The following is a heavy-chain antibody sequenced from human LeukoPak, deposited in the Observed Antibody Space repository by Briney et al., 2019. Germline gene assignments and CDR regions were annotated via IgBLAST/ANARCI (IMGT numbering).Heavy chain of an antibody. CDR2: IYPGDFDT. D-gene: IGHD2-15*01. J-gene: IGHJ6*02. CDR1: GYSFTTYW. V-gene: IGHV5-51*01. CDR3: ARHGISQSKGMDV. Sequence: GESLKISCKGSGYSFTTYWIAWVRQMPGKGLEWMGIIYPGDFDTRYSPSFQGQVTISADKSISTAYLQWSSLKASDSAMYYCARHGISQSKGMDVWGQGTTVTVSS.